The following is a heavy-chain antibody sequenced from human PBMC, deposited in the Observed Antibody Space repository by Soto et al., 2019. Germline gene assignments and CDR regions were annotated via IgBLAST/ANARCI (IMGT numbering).Heavy chain of an antibody. D-gene: IGHD5-12*01. CDR3: ARAGTFVAYGMDV. CDR1: GFTFSDYY. CDR2: IRSSGTTL. J-gene: IGHJ6*02. V-gene: IGHV3-11*01. Sequence: LRLSCAASGFTFSDYYMGWIRQAPGKGLEWLSYIRSSGTTLSYAESVKGRFTISRDNAKNSLYLQMNSLRADDTAVYYCARAGTFVAYGMDVWGQGTTVTVSS.